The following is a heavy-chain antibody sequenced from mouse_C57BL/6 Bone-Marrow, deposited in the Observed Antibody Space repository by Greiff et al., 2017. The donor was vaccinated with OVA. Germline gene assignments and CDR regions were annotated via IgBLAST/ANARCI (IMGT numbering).Heavy chain of an antibody. CDR1: GYTFTSYW. CDR2: IDPSDSET. CDR3: ASDGY. J-gene: IGHJ2*01. V-gene: IGHV1-52*01. Sequence: QVHVKQPGAELVRPGSSVKLSCTASGYTFTSYWMHWVKQRPIQGLEWIGNIDPSDSETHYNQKFKDKATLTVDKSSSTAYMQLSSLTSADSAVYYCASDGYWGQGTTLTVSS.